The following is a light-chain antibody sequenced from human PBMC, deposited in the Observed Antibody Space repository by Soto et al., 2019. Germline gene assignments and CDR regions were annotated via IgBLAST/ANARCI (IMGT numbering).Light chain of an antibody. CDR3: QQYNSYSRT. Sequence: DIHMTQSPSTLPASVGDRVTITGRASQSISSWLAWYQQKRGKTPRLLIYDGSSLSSGVPSRFSSRGSGTEFHLTLSRLQSEDFGTYYCQQYNSYSRTFGQGTKVDIK. CDR1: QSISSW. J-gene: IGKJ1*01. CDR2: DGS. V-gene: IGKV1-5*01.